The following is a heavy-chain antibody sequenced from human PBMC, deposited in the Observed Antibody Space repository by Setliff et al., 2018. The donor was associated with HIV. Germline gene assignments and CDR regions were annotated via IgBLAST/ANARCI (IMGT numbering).Heavy chain of an antibody. V-gene: IGHV4-59*01. CDR3: ARDRGSYNFWSGLARGDNWFDP. J-gene: IGHJ5*02. CDR2: IFYSGSS. Sequence: PSETLSLTCIVSGGSISNYYWGWIRQSPGKGLEWIGYIFYSGSSNYNPSLKSRVTMSVDTSKNQFSLNLTSVTAADTAVYYCARDRGSYNFWSGLARGDNWFDPWGQGTLVTVSS. D-gene: IGHD3-3*01. CDR1: GGSISNYY.